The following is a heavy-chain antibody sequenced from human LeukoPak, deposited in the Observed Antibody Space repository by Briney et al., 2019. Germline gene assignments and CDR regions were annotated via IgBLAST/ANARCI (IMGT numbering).Heavy chain of an antibody. CDR1: GFTFSSNW. CDR3: ARDARKNWNYGQYDP. J-gene: IGHJ5*02. D-gene: IGHD1-7*01. CDR2: IKQGGSEK. V-gene: IGHV3-7*01. Sequence: PGGSLRLSCGASGFTFSSNWMSWVRQAPGKGLEWVANIKQGGSEKYYVDSVKGRFTISRDNAKNSLYLQMNSLRDEDTAVYYCARDARKNWNYGQYDPWGQGTLVTVSS.